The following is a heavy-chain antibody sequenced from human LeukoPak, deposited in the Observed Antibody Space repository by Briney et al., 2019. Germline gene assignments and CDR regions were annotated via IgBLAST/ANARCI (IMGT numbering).Heavy chain of an antibody. CDR2: IKGTGLTT. Sequence: GGSLRLSCAASGFTFSDYYMSWIRQAPGKGLEWVSTIKGTGLTTYYADSVKGRFTISRDNAKNSLFLQMCSLRADDTAIYYCARAGELRYMDVWGKGTAVTVSS. J-gene: IGHJ6*03. CDR3: ARAGELRYMDV. V-gene: IGHV3-11*04. D-gene: IGHD3-16*01. CDR1: GFTFSDYY.